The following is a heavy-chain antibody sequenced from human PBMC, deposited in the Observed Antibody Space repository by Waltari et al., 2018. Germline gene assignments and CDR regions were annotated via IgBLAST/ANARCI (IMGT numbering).Heavy chain of an antibody. CDR1: GFTFRTYT. D-gene: IGHD1-7*01. V-gene: IGHV3-21*01. CDR2: ISTSSETI. J-gene: IGHJ4*02. Sequence: EVQLVESGGGLVKPGASLRPSCIASGFTFRTYTMSWVRQAPGRGLEWVASISTSSETIHYADSVKGRFTIARDNAKNSLFLQMNSLRAEDTAVYYCARAPALQLPNFEYWGQGTLVTVSS. CDR3: ARAPALQLPNFEY.